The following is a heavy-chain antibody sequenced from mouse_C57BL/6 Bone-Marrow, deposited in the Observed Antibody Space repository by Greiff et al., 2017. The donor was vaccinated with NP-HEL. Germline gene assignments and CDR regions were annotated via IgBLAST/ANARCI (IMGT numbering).Heavy chain of an antibody. CDR3: ARSPYGSDAMDY. CDR2: INPSTGGT. V-gene: IGHV1-42*01. CDR1: GYSFTGYY. Sequence: LVESGPELVKPGASVKISCKASGYSFTGYYMNWVKQSPEKSLEWIGEINPSTGGTTYNQKFKAKATLTVDKSSSTAYMQLKSLTSEDSAVYYCARSPYGSDAMDYWGQGTSVTVSS. D-gene: IGHD2-2*01. J-gene: IGHJ4*01.